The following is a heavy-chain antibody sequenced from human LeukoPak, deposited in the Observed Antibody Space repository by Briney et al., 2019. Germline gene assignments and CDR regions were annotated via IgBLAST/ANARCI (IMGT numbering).Heavy chain of an antibody. CDR1: GFTVSSNY. J-gene: IGHJ3*02. CDR3: ATMVVVPAAAEPIDAFDI. V-gene: IGHV3-53*01. D-gene: IGHD2-2*01. Sequence: GGSLRLSCAASGFTVSSNYMSWVRQAPGKGLEWVSVIYSGGSTYYADSVKGRFTISRDNSKNTLYLQMNSLGAEDTAVYYCATMVVVPAAAEPIDAFDIWGQGTMVTVSS. CDR2: IYSGGST.